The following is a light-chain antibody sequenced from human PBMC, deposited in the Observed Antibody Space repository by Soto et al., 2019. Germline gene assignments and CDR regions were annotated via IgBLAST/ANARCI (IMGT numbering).Light chain of an antibody. CDR1: QSVGSY. CDR2: DAS. J-gene: IGKJ4*01. CDR3: QQRSDWPPLT. V-gene: IGKV3-11*01. Sequence: EIVLTQSPATLSLSPGERATLSCRASQSVGSYLAWYQQKPGQAPRLLIYDASNRATGIPARFSGSGSGTDFTLTISSLEPEDFAVYYCQQRSDWPPLTFGGGTKVDMK.